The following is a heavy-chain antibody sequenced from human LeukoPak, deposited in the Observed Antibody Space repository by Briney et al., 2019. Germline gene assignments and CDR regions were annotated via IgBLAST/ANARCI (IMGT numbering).Heavy chain of an antibody. CDR3: AREAPGSGWYGYYYYYYYVDV. CDR1: GYTFTSNY. D-gene: IGHD6-19*01. V-gene: IGHV1-46*01. Sequence: ASVKVSCKAFGYTFTSNYMHWVRQAPGQGPEWMGVISPSGGSTTYAQKLQGRVTMTTDTSTSTAYMELRSLRSDDTAVYYCAREAPGSGWYGYYYYYYYVDVWGKGTTVTVSS. CDR2: ISPSGGST. J-gene: IGHJ6*03.